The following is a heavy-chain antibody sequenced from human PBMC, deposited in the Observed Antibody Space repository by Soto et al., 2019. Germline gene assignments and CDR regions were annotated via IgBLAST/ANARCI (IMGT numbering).Heavy chain of an antibody. CDR1: GYTFTSYA. D-gene: IGHD3-10*01. Sequence: ASVKVSCKASGYTFTSYAVHWVRQAPGQRLEWMGWINAGNGNTKYSQKFQGRVTITRDTSASTVYMEVSSLRSEDTAVYYCASPYGAGHYYYYGMDVWGQGTTVTVSS. CDR2: INAGNGNT. J-gene: IGHJ6*02. V-gene: IGHV1-3*01. CDR3: ASPYGAGHYYYYGMDV.